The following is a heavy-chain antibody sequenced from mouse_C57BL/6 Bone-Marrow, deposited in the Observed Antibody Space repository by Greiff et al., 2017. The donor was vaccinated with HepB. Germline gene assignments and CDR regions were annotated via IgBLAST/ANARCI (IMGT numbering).Heavy chain of an antibody. V-gene: IGHV5-4*01. J-gene: IGHJ3*01. CDR2: ISDGGSYT. Sequence: EVQLVESGGGLVKPGGSLKLSCAASGFTFSSYAMSWVRQTPEKRLEWVATISDGGSYTYYPDNVKGRFTIARDNAKNNLYLQMSHLKSEDTAMYYCARDRIYDGNYVRFAYWGQGTLVTVSA. D-gene: IGHD2-1*01. CDR1: GFTFSSYA. CDR3: ARDRIYDGNYVRFAY.